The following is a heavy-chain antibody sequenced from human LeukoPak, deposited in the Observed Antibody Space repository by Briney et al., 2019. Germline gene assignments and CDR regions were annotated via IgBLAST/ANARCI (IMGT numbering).Heavy chain of an antibody. CDR3: AKGIAAAGLGGDAFDI. J-gene: IGHJ3*02. V-gene: IGHV3-9*01. CDR1: GFTFDDYA. CDR2: ISWNSGSI. Sequence: AGGSLRLSCAASGFTFDDYAMHWVRQAPGKGLEWVSGISWNSGSIGYADSVKGRFTISRDNAKNSLYLQMNSLRAEDTALYYCAKGIAAAGLGGDAFDIWGQGTMVTVSS. D-gene: IGHD6-13*01.